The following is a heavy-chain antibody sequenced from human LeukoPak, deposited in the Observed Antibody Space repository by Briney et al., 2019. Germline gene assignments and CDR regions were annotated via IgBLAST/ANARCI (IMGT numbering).Heavy chain of an antibody. D-gene: IGHD4-17*01. CDR3: ARSPDTVTPHFDY. CDR1: GGSFSGYY. Sequence: ASETLSLTCAVYGGSFSGYYWSWIRQPPGKGLEWIGEINHSGSTNYNPSLKSRVTISVDTSKNQFSLKLSSVTAADTAVYYCARSPDTVTPHFDYWGQGTLVAVSS. V-gene: IGHV4-34*01. J-gene: IGHJ4*02. CDR2: INHSGST.